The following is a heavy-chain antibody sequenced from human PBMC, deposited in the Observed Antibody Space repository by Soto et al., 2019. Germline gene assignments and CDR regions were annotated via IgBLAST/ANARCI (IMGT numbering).Heavy chain of an antibody. CDR2: IIPIFGTA. V-gene: IGHV1-69*12. D-gene: IGHD6-13*01. Sequence: QVQLVQSGAEVKKPGSSVKVSCKASGGTFSSYAISWVRQAPGQGLEWMGGIIPIFGTANYAQKFQGRVTIXXAXSXITAYMELSSLRSEDTAVYYCARGEVEQQLVNAFDIWGQGTMVTVSS. CDR3: ARGEVEQQLVNAFDI. CDR1: GGTFSSYA. J-gene: IGHJ3*02.